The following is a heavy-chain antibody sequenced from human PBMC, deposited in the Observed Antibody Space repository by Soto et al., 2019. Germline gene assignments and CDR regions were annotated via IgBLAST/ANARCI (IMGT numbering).Heavy chain of an antibody. CDR2: IYSNGDT. V-gene: IGHV3-53*01. CDR3: ARKSDSSPVPEADGV. D-gene: IGHD2-8*01. Sequence: GGSLGLSCAASGFSVGSNYMTWVRQSPGKGLEWVSLIYSNGDTDYADSVKGRFSISRDNFKNTLYLQMNNLRAEDTAVYHCARKSDSSPVPEADGVWGRGTLVTVSS. CDR1: GFSVGSNY. J-gene: IGHJ4*02.